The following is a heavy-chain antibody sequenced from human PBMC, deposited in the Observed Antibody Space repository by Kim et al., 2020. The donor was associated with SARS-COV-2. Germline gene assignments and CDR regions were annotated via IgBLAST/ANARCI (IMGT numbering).Heavy chain of an antibody. CDR3: ARSGVFGGDYGMDV. Sequence: ADSVKGRFTISRDNAKNSLYLQMNSLRAEDTAVYYCARSGVFGGDYGMDVWGQGTTVTVSS. V-gene: IGHV3-21*01. D-gene: IGHD3-3*01. J-gene: IGHJ6*02.